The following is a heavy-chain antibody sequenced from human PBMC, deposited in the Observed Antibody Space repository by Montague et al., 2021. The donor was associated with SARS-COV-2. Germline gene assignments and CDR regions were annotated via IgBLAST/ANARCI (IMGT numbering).Heavy chain of an antibody. CDR2: ITSSGTTI. V-gene: IGHV3-48*03. Sequence: SLRLSCAASGFTFSSYEMNWVRQAPGKGLKWISYITSSGTTIYYADSVKGRFTISRDNAKNSLYLRMNSLRAEDTAVYYCARAVGSYYGYWGQGTLVTVSS. D-gene: IGHD1-26*01. CDR1: GFTFSSYE. J-gene: IGHJ4*02. CDR3: ARAVGSYYGY.